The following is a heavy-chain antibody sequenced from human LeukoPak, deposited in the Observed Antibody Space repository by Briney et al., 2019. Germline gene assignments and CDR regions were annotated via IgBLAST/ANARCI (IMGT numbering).Heavy chain of an antibody. D-gene: IGHD1-14*01. CDR1: GGTFSSYA. CDR2: INPNSGGT. CDR3: VGGGTRDKFDY. Sequence: GASVTVSCKASGGTFSSYAISWVRQAPGQGLEWMGRINPNSGGTNYAQKFQGRVTMTRDTSISTAYMELSRLRSDDTAVYYCVGGGTRDKFDYWGQGTLVTVSP. J-gene: IGHJ4*02. V-gene: IGHV1-2*06.